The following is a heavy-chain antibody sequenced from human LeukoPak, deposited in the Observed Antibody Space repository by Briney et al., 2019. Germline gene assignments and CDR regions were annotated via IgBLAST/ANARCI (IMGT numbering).Heavy chain of an antibody. CDR2: IRQDGTER. V-gene: IGHV3-7*01. D-gene: IGHD3-10*01. Sequence: GGSLRLSCAASKLTFSNYWMNWVRQAPGKGLEWVANIRQDGTERSYVDSVKGRFAISRDNAKNTLFLQMNSLRAEDTAVYYRARDLSLTMVRGVIDWGQGTLVTVSS. J-gene: IGHJ4*02. CDR1: KLTFSNYW. CDR3: ARDLSLTMVRGVID.